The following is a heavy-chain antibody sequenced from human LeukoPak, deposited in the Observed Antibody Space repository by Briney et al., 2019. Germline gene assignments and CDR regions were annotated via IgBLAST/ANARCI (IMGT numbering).Heavy chain of an antibody. J-gene: IGHJ4*02. CDR2: SNTNSGGT. D-gene: IGHD5-12*01. CDR1: GYTFTAYY. V-gene: IGHV1-2*02. CDR3: ARASGRRGYSGYVPY. Sequence: GASVNVSCKASGYTFTAYYMHCVRQAPRQGREWMGWSNTNSGGTNYAQKFQGRVTITRDTSISTAYMELSRLRSDDTAVFYCARASGRRGYSGYVPYWGQGTLVTVSS.